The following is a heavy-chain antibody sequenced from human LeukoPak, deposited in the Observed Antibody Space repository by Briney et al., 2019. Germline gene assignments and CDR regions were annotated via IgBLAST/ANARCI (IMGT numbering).Heavy chain of an antibody. D-gene: IGHD2-2*01. Sequence: GGSLRLSCAASGFTFSSYEMNWVRQAPGKGLEWVSHISSSGSTIYYADSVKGRFTISRDNAKNSLYMHMNSLRAEDTAVYYCAILLRYCSSTSCPRYYFDYWGQGTLVTVSS. CDR1: GFTFSSYE. CDR3: AILLRYCSSTSCPRYYFDY. CDR2: ISSSGSTI. V-gene: IGHV3-48*03. J-gene: IGHJ4*02.